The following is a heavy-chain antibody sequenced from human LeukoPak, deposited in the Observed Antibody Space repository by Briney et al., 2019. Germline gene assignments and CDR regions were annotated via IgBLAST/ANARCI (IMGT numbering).Heavy chain of an antibody. CDR3: ARDQEGFDY. J-gene: IGHJ4*02. V-gene: IGHV1-46*01. CDR1: GYTFTSNY. CDR2: IYPRDGST. Sequence: ASVKVSCKATGYTFTSNYIHWVRQAPGQGLEWTGMIYPRDGSTSYAQKFQGRVTVTRDTSTSTVHMELSGLRSEDTAVYYCARDQEGFDYWGQGTLVTVSS.